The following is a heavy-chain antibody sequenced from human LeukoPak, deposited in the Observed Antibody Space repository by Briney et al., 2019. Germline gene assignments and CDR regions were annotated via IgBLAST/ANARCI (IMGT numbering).Heavy chain of an antibody. J-gene: IGHJ4*02. CDR2: ISTGSGTI. Sequence: PGGSLRVSCAASGFTFSTYIMNWVRQAPGKGLEWVSYISTGSGTIYYTDSVKGRFTISRDNAKNSLYLQMNSLRDEDTAVYYCARDRGVYEFFDFRGQGTLVTVSS. D-gene: IGHD5/OR15-5a*01. CDR3: ARDRGVYEFFDF. CDR1: GFTFSTYI. V-gene: IGHV3-48*02.